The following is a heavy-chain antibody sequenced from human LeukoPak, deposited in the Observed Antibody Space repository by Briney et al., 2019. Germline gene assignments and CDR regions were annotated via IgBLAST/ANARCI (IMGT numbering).Heavy chain of an antibody. Sequence: PGGSLRLSCVASGFTVSSTYMSWVRQAPGKGLEWVSVIYSGGNIYYIDSVKGRFTISRDTSKNTLYLQMNSLRAEDTAVYYCASRHCSGGGCYFAGADPFDYWGQGILVTVSS. CDR3: ASRHCSGGGCYFAGADPFDY. CDR1: GFTVSSTY. J-gene: IGHJ4*02. CDR2: IYSGGNI. V-gene: IGHV3-53*01. D-gene: IGHD2-15*01.